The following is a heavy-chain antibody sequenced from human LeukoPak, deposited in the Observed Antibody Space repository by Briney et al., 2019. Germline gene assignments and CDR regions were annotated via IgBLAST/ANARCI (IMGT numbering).Heavy chain of an antibody. CDR3: ARLVVEMATIAAFDI. CDR2: IYPGDSDT. Sequence: GESLKISCKGSGYSFTSYWIGWVRQMPGKGLEWMGIIYPGDSDTRYSPSFQGQVTISADKSISTAYLQWSSLKASDTAMYYCARLVVEMATIAAFDIWGQGTMVTVSS. D-gene: IGHD5-24*01. V-gene: IGHV5-51*01. CDR1: GYSFTSYW. J-gene: IGHJ3*02.